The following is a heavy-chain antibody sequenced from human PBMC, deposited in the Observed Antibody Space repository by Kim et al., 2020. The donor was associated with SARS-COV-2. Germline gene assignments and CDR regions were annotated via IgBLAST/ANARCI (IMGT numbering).Heavy chain of an antibody. J-gene: IGHJ4*02. Sequence: SGPTLVNPTQTLTLTCTFSGFSLSTSGVGVGWIRQPPGKALEWLAIIYWDDDKRYSPSLENRLTITKDTSINHVVLTMTDMDPVDTATYYCAHRQLGSSWYYVDFDYWGQGALVTVSS. CDR3: AHRQLGSSWYYVDFDY. D-gene: IGHD6-13*01. CDR1: GFSLSTSGVG. V-gene: IGHV2-5*02. CDR2: IYWDDDK.